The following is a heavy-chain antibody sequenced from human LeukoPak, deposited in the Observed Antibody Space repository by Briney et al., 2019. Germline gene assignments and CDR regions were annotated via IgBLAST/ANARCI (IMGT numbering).Heavy chain of an antibody. Sequence: GGSLRLSCVTSGFTFSTYGFSWVRQAPGKGLAWVSRISSSGDSINYADSVKGRFTISRDKSKNTVYLQMDSLRADDTAVYFCARGRNFGSGSYVFDYWGQGTLVTVSS. CDR1: GFTFSTYG. V-gene: IGHV3-23*01. CDR2: ISSSGDSI. J-gene: IGHJ4*02. D-gene: IGHD3-10*01. CDR3: ARGRNFGSGSYVFDY.